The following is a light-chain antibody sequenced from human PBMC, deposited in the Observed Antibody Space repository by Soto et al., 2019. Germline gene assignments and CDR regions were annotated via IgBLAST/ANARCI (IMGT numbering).Light chain of an antibody. V-gene: IGKV1-39*01. CDR1: QTIGAN. CDR3: QQSYSSPPT. Sequence: DVQMTQSPSSLSASVGARVTITCRASQTIGANLNWYRQKPGKAPTLLIFAASSLQSGVPSRFSGSRSGPDFTLTISSLQPEDFATYYCQQSYSSPPTFGQGTKVDIK. J-gene: IGKJ1*01. CDR2: AAS.